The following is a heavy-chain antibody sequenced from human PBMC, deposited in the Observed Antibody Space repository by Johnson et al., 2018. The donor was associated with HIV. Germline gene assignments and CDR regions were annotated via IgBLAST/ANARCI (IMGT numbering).Heavy chain of an antibody. Sequence: VQVVESGGGVVQPGRSLRLSCAASGFTFSSYAMHWVRQAPGKGLEWVAVISYDGSNKYYADSVKGRFTISRDNSKNTLYLKMNSLRAEDTAVYYCARSLGNWGNDAFDIWGQGTMVTVSS. D-gene: IGHD3-16*01. CDR1: GFTFSSYA. CDR3: ARSLGNWGNDAFDI. J-gene: IGHJ3*02. CDR2: ISYDGSNK. V-gene: IGHV3-30*04.